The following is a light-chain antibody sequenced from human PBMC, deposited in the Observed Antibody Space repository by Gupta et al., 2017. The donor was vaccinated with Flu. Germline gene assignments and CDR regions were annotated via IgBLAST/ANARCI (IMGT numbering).Light chain of an antibody. Sequence: ALTQPASASGPPVQSITISCTGTISDVGRYDSVSWYQQHPDKAPKLIIFDVTNRPSGVTSRFSGSKSGNTASLTISGLQAEDEADYYCSSYTSTSTFYVFGTGTRVTV. V-gene: IGLV2-14*03. CDR3: SSYTSTSTFYV. CDR2: DVT. J-gene: IGLJ1*01. CDR1: ISDVGRYDS.